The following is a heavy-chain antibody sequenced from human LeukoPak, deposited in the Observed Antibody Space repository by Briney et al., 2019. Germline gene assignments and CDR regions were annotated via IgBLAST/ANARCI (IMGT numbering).Heavy chain of an antibody. CDR3: AKSDHFDP. CDR2: IKPDGSTT. J-gene: IGHJ5*02. V-gene: IGHV3-74*01. Sequence: GGSLRLSCAASGFSFSSYWMPWVRQAPGKGLVWVSRIKPDGSTTSYADSVKGRFTVSRDNAKNTLYLQMNSLRAEDTAVYFCAKSDHFDPWGQGTLVTVSS. D-gene: IGHD1-14*01. CDR1: GFSFSSYW.